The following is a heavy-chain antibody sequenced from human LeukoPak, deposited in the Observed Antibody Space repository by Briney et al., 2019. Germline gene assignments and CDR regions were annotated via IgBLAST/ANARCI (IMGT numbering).Heavy chain of an antibody. CDR2: ISYDGSNK. Sequence: PGRSLRLSCAASGFTFSSYAMHWVRQAPGKGLEWVAVISYDGSNKYYADSVKGRFTISRDNSKNTLYLQMNSLRAEDTAVYYCAKDGTWGSGSYSTYFDYWGQGTLVTVSS. V-gene: IGHV3-30-3*01. CDR3: AKDGTWGSGSYSTYFDY. D-gene: IGHD1-26*01. J-gene: IGHJ4*02. CDR1: GFTFSSYA.